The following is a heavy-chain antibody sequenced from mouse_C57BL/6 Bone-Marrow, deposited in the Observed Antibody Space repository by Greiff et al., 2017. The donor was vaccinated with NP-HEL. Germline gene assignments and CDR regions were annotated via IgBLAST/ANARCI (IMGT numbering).Heavy chain of an antibody. J-gene: IGHJ3*01. CDR2: ISDGGSYT. D-gene: IGHD1-1*01. V-gene: IGHV5-4*01. CDR1: GFTFSSYA. Sequence: EVQRVESGGGLVKPGGSLKLSCAASGFTFSSYAMSWVRQTPEKRLEWVATISDGGSYTYYPDNVKGRFTISRDNAKNNLYLQMSHLKAEDTAMYYCARDQNYGSSSWFAYWGQGTLVTVSA. CDR3: ARDQNYGSSSWFAY.